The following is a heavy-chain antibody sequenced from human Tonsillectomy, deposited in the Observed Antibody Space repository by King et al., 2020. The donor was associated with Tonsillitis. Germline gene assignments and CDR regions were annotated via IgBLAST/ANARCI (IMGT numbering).Heavy chain of an antibody. CDR2: IYYSGST. D-gene: IGHD1-26*01. Sequence: QLQESGPGLVKPSQTLSLTCTVSGGSISSSSYYLGWIRQPPGKGLEWIGSIYYSGSTYYNPSLKSRVTISVDTSKNQFSLKLSSVTAADTAVYYCARLGNGGSSPRYFDYWGQGTLVTVSS. J-gene: IGHJ4*02. CDR1: GGSISSSSYY. CDR3: ARLGNGGSSPRYFDY. V-gene: IGHV4-39*07.